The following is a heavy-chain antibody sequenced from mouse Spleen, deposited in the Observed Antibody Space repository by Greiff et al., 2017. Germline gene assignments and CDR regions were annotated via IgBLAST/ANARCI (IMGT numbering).Heavy chain of an antibody. Sequence: EVQGVESGGGLVQPGGSLKLSCAASGFTFSSYGMSWVRQTPDKRLELVATINSNGGSTYYPDSVKGRFTISRDNAKNTLYLQMSSLKSEDTALYYCASMDDGYYWFAYWGQGTLVTVSA. CDR2: INSNGGST. CDR3: ASMDDGYYWFAY. CDR1: GFTFSSYG. J-gene: IGHJ3*01. V-gene: IGHV5-6-3*01. D-gene: IGHD2-3*01.